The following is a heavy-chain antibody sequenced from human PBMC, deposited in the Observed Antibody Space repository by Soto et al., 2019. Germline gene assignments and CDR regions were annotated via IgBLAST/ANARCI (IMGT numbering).Heavy chain of an antibody. V-gene: IGHV4-59*01. Sequence: ASETLSLTCTVSGGSISSYYWSWIRQPPGKGLEWIGYIYYSGSTNYNPSLKSRVTISVDTSKNQFSLKLSSVTAADTAVYYCARERHDFWSGYKYNWFDPWGQGTLVTVSS. D-gene: IGHD3-3*01. J-gene: IGHJ5*02. CDR1: GGSISSYY. CDR2: IYYSGST. CDR3: ARERHDFWSGYKYNWFDP.